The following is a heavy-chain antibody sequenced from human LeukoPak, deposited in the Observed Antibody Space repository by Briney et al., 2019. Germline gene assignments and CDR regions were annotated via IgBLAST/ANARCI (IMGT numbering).Heavy chain of an antibody. CDR2: FDPEDGET. D-gene: IGHD3-9*01. CDR1: GYSLTALA. J-gene: IGHJ4*02. Sequence: GASVKVSCKVSGYSLTALAIHWVRQAPGKGLEWMGGFDPEDGETIYAQKFQGRVTMTEDTSTDTAYMELSSLRSEDTAVYYCATELRYFDWTRQDYWGQGTLVTVSS. V-gene: IGHV1-24*01. CDR3: ATELRYFDWTRQDY.